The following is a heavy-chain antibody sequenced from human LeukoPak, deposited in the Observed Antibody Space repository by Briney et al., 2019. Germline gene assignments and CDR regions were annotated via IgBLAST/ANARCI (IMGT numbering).Heavy chain of an antibody. Sequence: ASVKVSCKASGGTFSSYAISWVRQAPGQGLEWMGRIIPILGIANYAQKFQGRVTMTRNTSISTAYMELSSLRSEDTAVYYCARGRRIAAAGSHAFDIWGQGTMVTVSS. CDR3: ARGRRIAAAGSHAFDI. D-gene: IGHD6-13*01. V-gene: IGHV1-69*04. J-gene: IGHJ3*02. CDR1: GGTFSSYA. CDR2: IIPILGIA.